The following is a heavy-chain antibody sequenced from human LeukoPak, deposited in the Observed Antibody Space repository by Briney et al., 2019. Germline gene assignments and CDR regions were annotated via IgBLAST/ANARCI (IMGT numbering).Heavy chain of an antibody. CDR2: SSWSSSTI. V-gene: IGHV3-48*01. D-gene: IGHD3-3*01. Sequence: GGSLRLSCAASGFTLSSYTMNWVRQAPGKGLEWVSYSSWSSSTIYYADSVKGRFTISRDNAKNTLYLQMNSLRAEDTAVYYCARDPPRGDFWSGAGRYYFDYWGQGTLVTVSS. J-gene: IGHJ4*02. CDR1: GFTLSSYT. CDR3: ARDPPRGDFWSGAGRYYFDY.